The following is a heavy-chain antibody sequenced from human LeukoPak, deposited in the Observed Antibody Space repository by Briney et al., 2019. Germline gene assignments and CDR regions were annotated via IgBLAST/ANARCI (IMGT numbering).Heavy chain of an antibody. CDR2: INPSDGST. Sequence: GASVKVSCKASGYTFTSYYMRWVRQAPGQGLEWMGMINPSDGSTNYAQDFQGRVTMTRDMSTSTVYMELSSLRSEDTALYYCARDFARSYTPGSGFRHYFDYWGQGTLVTVSS. J-gene: IGHJ4*02. V-gene: IGHV1-46*01. CDR1: GYTFTSYY. D-gene: IGHD3-3*01. CDR3: ARDFARSYTPGSGFRHYFDY.